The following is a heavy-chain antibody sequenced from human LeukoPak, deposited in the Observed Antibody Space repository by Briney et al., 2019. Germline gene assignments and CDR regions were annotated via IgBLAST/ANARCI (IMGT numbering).Heavy chain of an antibody. J-gene: IGHJ5*02. Sequence: ASVKVSCKASGYTFTSYDINWVRQATGQGLEWMGWMNPNSGNTGYAQKFQGRVTMTRNTSISTAYMELSSLRSEDTAVYYCARVVSGSWYNWFDPWGQETLVTVSS. CDR2: MNPNSGNT. CDR3: ARVVSGSWYNWFDP. V-gene: IGHV1-8*01. D-gene: IGHD1-26*01. CDR1: GYTFTSYD.